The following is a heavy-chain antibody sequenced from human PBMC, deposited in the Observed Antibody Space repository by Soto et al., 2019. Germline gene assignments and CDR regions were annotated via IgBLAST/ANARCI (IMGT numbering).Heavy chain of an antibody. Sequence: VKVSCKASGGTFSSYAISWVRQAPGQRLEWMGGIIPIFVTANYAQKFQGRVTITADESTRTAYMELSSLRSEDTAVYYCARERGGDGKSFYFDYWGQGTLVTVSS. CDR1: GGTFSSYA. J-gene: IGHJ4*02. CDR3: ARERGGDGKSFYFDY. CDR2: IIPIFVTA. V-gene: IGHV1-69*13. D-gene: IGHD2-21*01.